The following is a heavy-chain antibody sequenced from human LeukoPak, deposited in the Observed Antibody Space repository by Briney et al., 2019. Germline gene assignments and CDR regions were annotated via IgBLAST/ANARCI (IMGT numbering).Heavy chain of an antibody. Sequence: SVKVSCKASGFTFRTSAVQWVRQARGQRLEWIGWIVVGSGNTNYAHKFQERVTISRDISTSTAYMELSSLRSEDTAVYYCARSRGGESQYYYGMDVWGQGTTVTVSS. J-gene: IGHJ6*02. CDR3: ARSRGGESQYYYGMDV. V-gene: IGHV1-58*01. CDR1: GFTFRTSA. CDR2: IVVGSGNT. D-gene: IGHD2-21*01.